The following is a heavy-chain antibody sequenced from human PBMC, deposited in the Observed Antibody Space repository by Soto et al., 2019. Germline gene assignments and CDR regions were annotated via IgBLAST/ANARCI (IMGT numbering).Heavy chain of an antibody. V-gene: IGHV4-34*01. CDR2: INHSGST. CDR1: GGSFSGYY. D-gene: IGHD6-19*01. Sequence: SETLSLTCAVYGGSFSGYYWSWIRQPPGKGLEWIGEINHSGSTNYNPSLKSRVTISVDTSKNQFSLKLSSVTAADTAVYYCARYAYSSGWSHPIDYWGQGTLVTVSS. J-gene: IGHJ4*02. CDR3: ARYAYSSGWSHPIDY.